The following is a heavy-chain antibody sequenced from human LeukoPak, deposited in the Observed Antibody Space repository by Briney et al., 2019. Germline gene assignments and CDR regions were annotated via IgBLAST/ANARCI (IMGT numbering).Heavy chain of an antibody. CDR2: ISGSGRT. Sequence: GGSLRLSCAASGFTFSSYAMSWVRQAPGKGLEWVSNISGSGRTYYADSVKGRFTISRDNFKNTLYLQMNSLRVEDTAIYYCAKFEAGSDAFDIWGQGTMVTVSS. V-gene: IGHV3-23*01. CDR1: GFTFSSYA. J-gene: IGHJ3*02. D-gene: IGHD6-19*01. CDR3: AKFEAGSDAFDI.